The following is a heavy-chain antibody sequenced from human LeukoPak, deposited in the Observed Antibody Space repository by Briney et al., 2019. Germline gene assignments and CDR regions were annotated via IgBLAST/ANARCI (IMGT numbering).Heavy chain of an antibody. CDR1: GFTFSNYW. D-gene: IGHD2-21*02. Sequence: GGSLRLSCEASGFTFSNYWMAWVRQAPGKGLEWVGRIKSKTDGGTTDYAAPVKGRFTISRDDSKNTLYLQMNSLKTEDTAMYYCTTVWNCGGDCSDAFDIWGQGTMVTVSS. CDR3: TTVWNCGGDCSDAFDI. CDR2: IKSKTDGGTT. J-gene: IGHJ3*02. V-gene: IGHV3-15*01.